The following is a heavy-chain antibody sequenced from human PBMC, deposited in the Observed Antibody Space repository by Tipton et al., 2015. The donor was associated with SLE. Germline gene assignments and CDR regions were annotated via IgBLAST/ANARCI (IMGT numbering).Heavy chain of an antibody. CDR3: ARPTGDNFDY. D-gene: IGHD7-27*01. Sequence: TLSLTCSVSGGSISSSYWSWIRQPPGKGLEWIGYIYNSGSSSYNPSLKSRVTISVDTSKNQFSLKLSSVTAADTAVYYCARPTGDNFDYWGQGILVTVSS. J-gene: IGHJ4*02. CDR1: GGSISSSY. CDR2: IYNSGSS. V-gene: IGHV4-4*08.